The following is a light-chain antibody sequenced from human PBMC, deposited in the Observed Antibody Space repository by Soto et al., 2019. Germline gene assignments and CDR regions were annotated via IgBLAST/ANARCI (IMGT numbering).Light chain of an antibody. J-gene: IGLJ3*02. CDR1: SGHSSYA. CDR3: QTWGTGTRGV. CDR2: LNSDGSH. V-gene: IGLV4-69*01. Sequence: QLVLTQSPSASASLGASVKLTCTLSSGHSSYAIAWHQQQPEKGPRYLMKLNSDGSHSKGDGIPDRFSGSSSGAERYLTISSLQSEDEADYYCQTWGTGTRGVFCGGTKLTVL.